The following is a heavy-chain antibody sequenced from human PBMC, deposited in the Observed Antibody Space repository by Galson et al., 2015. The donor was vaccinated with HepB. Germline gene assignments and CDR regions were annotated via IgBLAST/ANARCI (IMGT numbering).Heavy chain of an antibody. CDR2: ISSNGGST. CDR3: ARASKHGYSSSWYVAFDI. V-gene: IGHV3-64*01. J-gene: IGHJ3*02. Sequence: SLRLSCAASGFTFSSYAMHWVRQAPGKGLEYVSAISSNGGSTYYANSVKGRFTISRDNSKNTLYLQMGSLRAEDMAVYYCARASKHGYSSSWYVAFDIWGQGTMVTVSS. D-gene: IGHD6-13*01. CDR1: GFTFSSYA.